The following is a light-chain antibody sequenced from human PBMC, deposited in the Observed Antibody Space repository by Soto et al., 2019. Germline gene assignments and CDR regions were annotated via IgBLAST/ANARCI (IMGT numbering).Light chain of an antibody. CDR1: QSISSW. V-gene: IGKV1-5*03. J-gene: IGKJ4*01. CDR2: KAS. Sequence: DIQMTQSPSTLSASVGDRVTITCRASQSISSWLAWYQQKPGKAPKLLIYKASSLESGVPSRFSGSGSGTDFTLTISSLQAEDVAVYYCQQYYSVPLTFGGGTKVEIK. CDR3: QQYYSVPLT.